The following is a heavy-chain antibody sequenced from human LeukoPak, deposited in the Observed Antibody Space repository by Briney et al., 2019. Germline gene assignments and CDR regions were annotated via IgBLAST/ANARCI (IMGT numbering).Heavy chain of an antibody. D-gene: IGHD2-21*02. CDR2: IYYTGSS. V-gene: IGHV4-59*01. CDR3: ARRVVVVTANDKSDAFDV. J-gene: IGHJ3*01. CDR1: GGSISSYY. Sequence: PSETLSLTCTVSGGSISSYYWNWIRQPPGEGLEWIGYIYYTGSSNYNPSLKSRVTISLDTSKNQFSLKLSSVTAADTAVYYCARRVVVVTANDKSDAFDVWGQGTVVTVSS.